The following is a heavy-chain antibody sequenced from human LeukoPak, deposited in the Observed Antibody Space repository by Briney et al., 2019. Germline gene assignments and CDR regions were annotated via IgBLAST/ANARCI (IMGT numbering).Heavy chain of an antibody. CDR2: IYYSGST. CDR3: ARGIKVPGYCSSTSCSPMLDP. CDR1: GGSISSGGYY. J-gene: IGHJ5*02. V-gene: IGHV4-31*03. Sequence: SQTLSLTCTVSGGSISSGGYYWSWIRQHPGKGLEWIGYIYYSGSTYYNPSLKSRVTISVDTSKSQFSLKLSSVTAADTAVYYCARGIKVPGYCSSTSCSPMLDPWGQGTLVTVSS. D-gene: IGHD2-2*01.